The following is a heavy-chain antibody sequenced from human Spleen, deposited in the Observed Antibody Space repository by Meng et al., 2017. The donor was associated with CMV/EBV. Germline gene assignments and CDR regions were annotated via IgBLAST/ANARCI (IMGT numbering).Heavy chain of an antibody. CDR1: GFTFSNFA. Sequence: GESLKISCAASGFTFSNFAMHWVRQAPGKGLEWVAFIRYDAGSDKYYADSVMGRFTISRDNSKSTLYLQIDSLRLEDTAVYYCAKDRGWGYYDNYLDHWGRGTLVTVSS. J-gene: IGHJ4*02. CDR3: AKDRGWGYYDNYLDH. D-gene: IGHD3-22*01. V-gene: IGHV3-30*02. CDR2: IRYDAGSDK.